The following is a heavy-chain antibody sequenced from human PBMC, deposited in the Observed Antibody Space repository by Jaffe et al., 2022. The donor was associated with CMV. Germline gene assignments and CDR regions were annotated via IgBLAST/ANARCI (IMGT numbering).Heavy chain of an antibody. J-gene: IGHJ4*02. Sequence: QVQLVQSGAEVKKPGASVKISCRASGYTFTDHTLYWVRQAPGKRPEWMGWIGTADGRTKYSQKFQGRVTVTRDASANTVYMELSSLESEDTATYYCAREFRSGWFFPDYWGQGTLVTVSS. CDR2: IGTADGRT. CDR3: AREFRSGWFFPDY. D-gene: IGHD6-19*01. V-gene: IGHV1-3*04. CDR1: GYTFTDHT.